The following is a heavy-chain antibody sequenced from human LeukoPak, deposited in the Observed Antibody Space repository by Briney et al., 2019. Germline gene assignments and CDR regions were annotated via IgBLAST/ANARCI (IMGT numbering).Heavy chain of an antibody. V-gene: IGHV4-34*01. CDR2: INHSGST. J-gene: IGHJ4*02. D-gene: IGHD2/OR15-2a*01. Sequence: KPSETLSLTCAVYGGSFSDYYWSWIRQPPGKGLEWIGEINHSGSTNYNPSLKSRVTKLVDTSKNQFSLKLSSVTAADTAVYYCARGLTSMPPGGYWGQGTLVTVSS. CDR1: GGSFSDYY. CDR3: ARGLTSMPPGGY.